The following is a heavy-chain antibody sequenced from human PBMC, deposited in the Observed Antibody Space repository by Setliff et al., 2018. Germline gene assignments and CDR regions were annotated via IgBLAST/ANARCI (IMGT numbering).Heavy chain of an antibody. CDR1: GFSLNTTGEG. D-gene: IGHD6-6*01. V-gene: IGHV2-5*02. Sequence: SGPTLVNPSQTLTLTCTFSGFSLNTTGEGVGWIRQPPGKALEWLALVYWEGDQRYSPSLNSRFSITKDSSKSQVFLTMTNMDPVDTATYYCALRRGNEWHLVRWFDPWGPGIQVTVSS. CDR3: ALRRGNEWHLVRWFDP. CDR2: VYWEGDQ. J-gene: IGHJ5*02.